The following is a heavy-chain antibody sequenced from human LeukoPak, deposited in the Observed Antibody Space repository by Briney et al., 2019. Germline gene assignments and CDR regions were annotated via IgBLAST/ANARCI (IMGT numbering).Heavy chain of an antibody. V-gene: IGHV4-31*11. CDR1: GYSISSGYY. D-gene: IGHD3-10*01. J-gene: IGHJ5*02. CDR3: ARAAIYYYGSGSYYNFNWFDP. CDR2: XYYSGST. Sequence: LTCAVXGYSISSGYYWGWIRPPPGKGLEWIXXXYYSGSTYYNPSLKSRVTISVDTSKNQFSLKLSSVTAADTAVYYCARAAIYYYGSGSYYNFNWFDPWGQGTLVTVSS.